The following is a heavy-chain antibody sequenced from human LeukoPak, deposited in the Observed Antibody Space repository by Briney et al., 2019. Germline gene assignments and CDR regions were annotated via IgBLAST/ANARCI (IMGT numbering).Heavy chain of an antibody. CDR3: AKVPYSYGSCYFDY. J-gene: IGHJ4*02. CDR2: ISGSGGST. Sequence: PGGSLRLSCAASGFTLSSYAMSWVRQAPGKGLEWVSAISGSGGSTYYADSVKGRFTISRDNSKNTLYLQMNSLRAEDTAVYYCAKVPYSYGSCYFDYWGQGTLVTVSS. V-gene: IGHV3-23*01. CDR1: GFTLSSYA. D-gene: IGHD5-18*01.